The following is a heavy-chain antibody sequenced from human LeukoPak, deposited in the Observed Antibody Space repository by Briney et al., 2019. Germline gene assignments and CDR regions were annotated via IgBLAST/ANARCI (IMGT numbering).Heavy chain of an antibody. Sequence: RGSLRLSCAASGFSFSSYAMHAVRQAPGKGLEWAAFIRYDGSNKYYADSVKGRFTISRDNSKNTLYLQMNSLRAEDTAVYYCAKVVSSWYVGCRYWGQGTLVTVSS. CDR2: IRYDGSNK. D-gene: IGHD6-13*01. CDR3: AKVVSSWYVGCRY. CDR1: GFSFSSYA. J-gene: IGHJ4*02. V-gene: IGHV3-30*02.